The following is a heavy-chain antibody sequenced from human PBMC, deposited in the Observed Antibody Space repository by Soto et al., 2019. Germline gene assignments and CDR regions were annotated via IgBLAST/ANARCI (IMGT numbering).Heavy chain of an antibody. D-gene: IGHD3-10*01. CDR1: GFTFSSFW. CDR3: AKRGVDTFGLSY. Sequence: EVQLVESGGGLVQPGGSLRLSCAVSGFTFSSFWMHWVRQAPGEGLVWVSRINTDGRSTSYADSVKGRFTISRDNAKNTLYLKMNSLRVEDTAMYYCAKRGVDTFGLSYWGQGTLVTVSS. J-gene: IGHJ4*02. CDR2: INTDGRST. V-gene: IGHV3-74*01.